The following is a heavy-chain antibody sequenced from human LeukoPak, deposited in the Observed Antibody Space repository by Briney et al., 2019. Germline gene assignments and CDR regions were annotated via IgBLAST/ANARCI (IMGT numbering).Heavy chain of an antibody. Sequence: ASVKVSCKASGYTFTGYYMHWVRQAPGQGLEWMGWINPNSGGTNYAQKFQGRVTMTRDTSISTAYMELSRPRSDDTAVYYCAIDSERDCTNGVCPFDYWGQGTLVTVSS. D-gene: IGHD2-8*01. CDR3: AIDSERDCTNGVCPFDY. CDR1: GYTFTGYY. CDR2: INPNSGGT. J-gene: IGHJ4*02. V-gene: IGHV1-2*02.